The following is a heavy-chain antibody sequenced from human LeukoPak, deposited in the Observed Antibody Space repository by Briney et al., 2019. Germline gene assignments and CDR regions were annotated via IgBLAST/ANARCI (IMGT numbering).Heavy chain of an antibody. V-gene: IGHV3-30-3*01. CDR3: ARDHIHYYDSSGYFWKYFQH. D-gene: IGHD3-22*01. Sequence: GGSQRLSCAASGFTFSSYAMHWVRQAPGKGLEWVAVISYDGSNKYYADSVKGRFTISRDNSKNTLYLQMNSLRAEDTAVYYCARDHIHYYDSSGYFWKYFQHWGQGTLVTVSS. J-gene: IGHJ1*01. CDR2: ISYDGSNK. CDR1: GFTFSSYA.